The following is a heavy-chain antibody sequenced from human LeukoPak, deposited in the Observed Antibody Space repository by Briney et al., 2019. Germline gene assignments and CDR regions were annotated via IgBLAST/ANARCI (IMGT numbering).Heavy chain of an antibody. CDR2: ISGSGGST. CDR3: AKGTEYYYDRSGYYLY. J-gene: IGHJ4*02. Sequence: PAGGSLRLSCAASGFTFSSYAMSWVRQAPGKGLEWFSVISGSGGSTYYADSVKGRFTISRDNSKNTLYLQVDSLRAEDTAVYYCAKGTEYYYDRSGYYLYWGQGTLVTVSS. D-gene: IGHD3-22*01. V-gene: IGHV3-23*01. CDR1: GFTFSSYA.